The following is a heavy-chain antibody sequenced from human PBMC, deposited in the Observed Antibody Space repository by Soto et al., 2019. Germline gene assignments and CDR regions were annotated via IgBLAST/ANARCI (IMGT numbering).Heavy chain of an antibody. D-gene: IGHD2-8*01. CDR1: RFSIRKYW. Sequence: EVQLVESGGGLVQPGEALRLACAASRFSIRKYWMHCVRQAPGKGPVWVSYISGDGTTTDYAGSVKGRFTISRDNAKNTLFLQMDSLRVEDTAIYFCAIQDCTNDVCLEAAVTVGGALEYWGRGAQVTISS. J-gene: IGHJ4*02. CDR2: ISGDGTTT. V-gene: IGHV3-74*01. CDR3: AIQDCTNDVCLEAAVTVGGALEY.